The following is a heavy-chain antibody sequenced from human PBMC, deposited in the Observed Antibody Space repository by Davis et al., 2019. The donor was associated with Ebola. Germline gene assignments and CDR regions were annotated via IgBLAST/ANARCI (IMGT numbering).Heavy chain of an antibody. Sequence: ASVKVSCKASGYNFMNYDINWVRQAPGQGLEWIGWMNPNSGNIGNPQKFRGRVTLTRDTSINTAYLEVSDLTPDDTGVYFCARGAIMTSYTAEYLPHWGQGTLVTVSS. V-gene: IGHV1-8*01. J-gene: IGHJ1*01. CDR1: GYNFMNYD. CDR2: MNPNSGNI. D-gene: IGHD3-10*01. CDR3: ARGAIMTSYTAEYLPH.